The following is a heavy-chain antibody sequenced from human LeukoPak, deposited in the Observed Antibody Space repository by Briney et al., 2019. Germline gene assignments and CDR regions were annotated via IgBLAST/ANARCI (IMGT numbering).Heavy chain of an antibody. D-gene: IGHD4-11*01. CDR3: ARYSSVEGKGAAEAAFDI. V-gene: IGHV4-31*03. J-gene: IGHJ3*02. CDR1: GGSISSGGYY. Sequence: PSQTLSLTCTVSGGSISSGGYYWSWIRQHPGKGLEWIGYIYYSGSTYYNPSLKSRVTISVDTSKNQFSLKLSSVTAADTAVYYCARYSSVEGKGAAEAAFDIWGQGTMVTVSS. CDR2: IYYSGST.